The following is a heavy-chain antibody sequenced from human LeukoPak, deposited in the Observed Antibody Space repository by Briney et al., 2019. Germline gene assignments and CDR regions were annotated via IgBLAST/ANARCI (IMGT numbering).Heavy chain of an antibody. D-gene: IGHD1-1*01. Sequence: SETLSLTCTVSGGSISSGGYYWSWIRQHPGKGLEWIGYIYYSGSTYYNPSLKSRVTISVDTSKNQFSLKLSSVTAADTAVYYCARVSGTYYHGMDVWGQGTTVTVSS. V-gene: IGHV4-31*03. CDR1: GGSISSGGYY. J-gene: IGHJ6*02. CDR2: IYYSGST. CDR3: ARVSGTYYHGMDV.